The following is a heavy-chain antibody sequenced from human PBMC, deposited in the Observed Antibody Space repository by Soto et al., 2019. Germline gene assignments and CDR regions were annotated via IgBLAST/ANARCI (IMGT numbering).Heavy chain of an antibody. CDR3: ARDDGLYYDSSGYFSYYYGMDV. D-gene: IGHD3-22*01. CDR2: ISSSSSYI. J-gene: IGHJ6*02. Sequence: GGSLRLSCAASGFTFSSYSMNWVRQAPGKGLEWVSSISSSSSYIYYADSVRGRFTISRDNAKNSLYLQMNSLRAEDTAVYYCARDDGLYYDSSGYFSYYYGMDVWGQGTTVTVSS. V-gene: IGHV3-21*01. CDR1: GFTFSSYS.